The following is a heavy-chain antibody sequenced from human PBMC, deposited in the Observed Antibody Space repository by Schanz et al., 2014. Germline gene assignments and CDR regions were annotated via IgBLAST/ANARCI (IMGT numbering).Heavy chain of an antibody. CDR1: GFTFSNYW. V-gene: IGHV3-74*01. D-gene: IGHD3-10*01. J-gene: IGHJ5*01. CDR3: AKDFTGSGIFFNS. CDR2: VYMSAAST. Sequence: EVQLVESGGGLVQPGGSLRLSCAASGFTFSNYWIHWVRQAPGKGLVWVSTVYMSAASTRYADSVKGRFIISRDSSKNTLFLQMNSLRPEDTAVYYCAKDFTGSGIFFNSWGQGTLVSVSS.